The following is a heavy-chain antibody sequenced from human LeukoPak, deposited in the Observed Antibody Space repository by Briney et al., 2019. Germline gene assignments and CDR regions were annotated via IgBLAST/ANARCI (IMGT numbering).Heavy chain of an antibody. D-gene: IGHD3-10*01. CDR2: IYTSGST. Sequence: SETLSLTCTVSGGSISSYYWSWIRQPAGKGLEWIGRIYTSGSTNYNPSLKSRVTISVDTSENQFSLKLTSVTAADTAVYYCARADGSGSYDNPLNYYYYYYMDVWGKGTTVTISS. J-gene: IGHJ6*03. CDR1: GGSISSYY. V-gene: IGHV4-4*07. CDR3: ARADGSGSYDNPLNYYYYYYMDV.